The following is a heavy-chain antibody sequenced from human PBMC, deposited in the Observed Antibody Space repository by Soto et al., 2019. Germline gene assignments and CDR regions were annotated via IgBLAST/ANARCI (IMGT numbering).Heavy chain of an antibody. CDR1: GYTFTSHG. CDR2: ISAYNGNA. V-gene: IGHV1-18*01. J-gene: IGHJ5*02. D-gene: IGHD3-10*01. Sequence: ASVKVSCKASGYTFTSHGISWVRQAPGQGLEWMGWISAYNGNANYAQKLQGRVTMTTDTSTSTAYMELRSLRSDDTAVYYCARDGPEWFREPINNWFDPWGQGTLVTVSS. CDR3: ARDGPEWFREPINNWFDP.